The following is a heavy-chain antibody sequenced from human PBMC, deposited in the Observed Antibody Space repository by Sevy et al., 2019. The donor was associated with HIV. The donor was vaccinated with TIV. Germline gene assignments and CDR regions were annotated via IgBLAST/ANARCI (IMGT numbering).Heavy chain of an antibody. CDR2: MNPNSGNT. V-gene: IGHV1-8*01. CDR3: ARGRSRYDSSGYYLPQDFDY. D-gene: IGHD3-22*01. J-gene: IGHJ4*02. CDR1: GYTFTSYD. Sequence: ASVKVSCKASGYTFTSYDINWVRQATGQGLEWMGWMNPNSGNTGYEQKFQGRVTMTRNTSISTAYMELSSLRSEDTAVYYCARGRSRYDSSGYYLPQDFDYWGQGTLVTVSS.